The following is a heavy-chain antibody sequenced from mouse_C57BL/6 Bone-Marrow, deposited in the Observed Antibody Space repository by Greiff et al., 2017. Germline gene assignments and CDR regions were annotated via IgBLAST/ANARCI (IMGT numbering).Heavy chain of an antibody. CDR1: GFTFSSYA. Sequence: EVKLMESGGGLVKPGGSLKLSCAASGFTFSSYAMSWVRQTPEKRLEWVATISDGGSYTYYPDNVKGRFTISRDNAKNNLYLQMSHLQSEDTAMYYSARDGYPMDYRGEETSVTASS. D-gene: IGHD1-2*01. CDR2: ISDGGSYT. CDR3: ARDGYPMDY. J-gene: IGHJ4*01. V-gene: IGHV5-4*01.